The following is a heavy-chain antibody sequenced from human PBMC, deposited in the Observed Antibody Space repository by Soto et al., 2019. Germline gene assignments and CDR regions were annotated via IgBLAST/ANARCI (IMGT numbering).Heavy chain of an antibody. D-gene: IGHD3-10*01. V-gene: IGHV1-46*01. CDR2: INPSGGRT. CDR1: GYTFTTHY. Sequence: QVQLVQSGTEVKKPGASVKVSCKASGYTFTTHYMHWLRQAPGQGLEWMGIINPSGGRTTYALKFQGRVTMTSDTSTNTVYVELTSLRSEDTAIYFCARAGENYGSGTFSPPLRYYFNSWGQGTLVTVSS. CDR3: ARAGENYGSGTFSPPLRYYFNS. J-gene: IGHJ4*02.